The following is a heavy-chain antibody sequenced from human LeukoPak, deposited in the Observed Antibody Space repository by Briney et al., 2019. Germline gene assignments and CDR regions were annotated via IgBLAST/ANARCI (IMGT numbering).Heavy chain of an antibody. D-gene: IGHD6-6*01. CDR2: INLSGRTT. CDR1: GLTFSNYE. CDR3: ARDQRVTGRPDIDY. Sequence: GGSLRLSCADSGLTFSNYEMNWVRQAPGKGLEWISYINLSGRTTYYADSVKGRFTISRGNAKNTLYLQMNNLRAEDTAMYYCARDQRVTGRPDIDYWGQGTLVIVSS. J-gene: IGHJ4*02. V-gene: IGHV3-48*03.